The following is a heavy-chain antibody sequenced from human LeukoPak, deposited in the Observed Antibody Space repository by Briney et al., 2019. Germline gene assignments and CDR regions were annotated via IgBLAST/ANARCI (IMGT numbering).Heavy chain of an antibody. D-gene: IGHD3-22*01. V-gene: IGHV3-30*04. CDR2: ISDDGSDK. J-gene: IGHJ4*02. Sequence: GRSLRLSCAASEFTFSNYATHWVRQAPGKGLEWVTIISDDGSDKYYADSVKGRFTISRDNSKNTVYLHMNSLRDDDTAVYYCARDGYYYDSSLDSWGQGTLVTVSS. CDR3: ARDGYYYDSSLDS. CDR1: EFTFSNYA.